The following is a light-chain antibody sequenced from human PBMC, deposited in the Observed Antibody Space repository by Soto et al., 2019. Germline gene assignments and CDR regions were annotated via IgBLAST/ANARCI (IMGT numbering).Light chain of an antibody. CDR2: GAS. V-gene: IGKV3-20*01. J-gene: IGKJ1*01. Sequence: EIVLTQSPGSLSLSTGDRATLSCRASQSFSSTFFAWYQQKPGQAPMLLIYGASSSATDLPDSFSGSASRTDTPLTISRPADDDFAVYYWQQYASSLTFGPGTKVEIK. CDR1: QSFSSTF. CDR3: QQYASSLT.